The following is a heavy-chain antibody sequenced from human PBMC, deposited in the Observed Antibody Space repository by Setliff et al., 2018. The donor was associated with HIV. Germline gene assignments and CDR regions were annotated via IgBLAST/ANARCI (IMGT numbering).Heavy chain of an antibody. V-gene: IGHV3-30*02. CDR3: AKADDGAAAGPDA. D-gene: IGHD6-13*01. CDR1: GFSFRNFG. Sequence: GGSLRLSCKASGFSFRNFGMHWVRQAPGKGLEWVALVWYDGTSPNYADSVKGRFTISRDNFKNTVHLEMSSLSVEDTAVYYCAKADDGAAAGPDAWGQGTLVTVSS. J-gene: IGHJ5*02. CDR2: VWYDGTSP.